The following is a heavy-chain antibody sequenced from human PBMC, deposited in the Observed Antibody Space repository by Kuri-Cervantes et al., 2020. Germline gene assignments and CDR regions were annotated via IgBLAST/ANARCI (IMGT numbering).Heavy chain of an antibody. CDR1: GGTFSSYA. J-gene: IGHJ5*02. CDR3: ARDAVTMDGAWFDP. V-gene: IGHV1-69*05. CDR2: IIPILGTT. D-gene: IGHD3-10*01. Sequence: SVKVSCKASGGTFSSYAISWVRQAPGQGLEWMGGIIPILGTTNYAQKFQGRLTITTDESTSTTYMELSSLRSEDTAVYYCARDAVTMDGAWFDPWGQGTLVTVSS.